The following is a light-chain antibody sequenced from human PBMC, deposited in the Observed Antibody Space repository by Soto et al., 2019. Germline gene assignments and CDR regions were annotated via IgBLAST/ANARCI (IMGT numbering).Light chain of an antibody. CDR2: GAS. V-gene: IGKV3D-15*01. Sequence: ETVLTQSPATLSLSPVERATLSCRASQSVSRYLAWYQQKPGQAPRLLIYGASTRATGIPARFSGSGSGTEFTLTISSLQSEDFAVYYCQQYGSSPRTFGQGTKVDNK. J-gene: IGKJ1*01. CDR1: QSVSRY. CDR3: QQYGSSPRT.